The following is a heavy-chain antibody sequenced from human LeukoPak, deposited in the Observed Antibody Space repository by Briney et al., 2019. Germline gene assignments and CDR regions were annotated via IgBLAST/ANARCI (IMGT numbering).Heavy chain of an antibody. D-gene: IGHD3-10*01. J-gene: IGHJ4*02. CDR1: GFTFDDYT. Sequence: PGGSLRLSCAASGFTFDDYTMHWVRQAPGKGLEWVSLISWDGGSTYYADSVKGRFTISRDNSKNSLYLQMNSLRTEDTALYYCAKDIRGRGWFGEYLFDYWGQGTLVTVSS. CDR3: AKDIRGRGWFGEYLFDY. V-gene: IGHV3-43*01. CDR2: ISWDGGST.